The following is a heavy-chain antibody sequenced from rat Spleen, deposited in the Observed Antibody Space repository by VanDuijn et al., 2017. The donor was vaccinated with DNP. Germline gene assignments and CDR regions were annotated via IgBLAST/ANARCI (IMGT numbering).Heavy chain of an antibody. J-gene: IGHJ4*01. CDR1: GFTFSDYN. CDR3: ARFDGYNYLYLMDA. V-gene: IGHV5-7*01. CDR2: FSYDGIST. D-gene: IGHD4-1*01. Sequence: EVQLVESGGGLVQPGRSLKLSCAASGFTFSDYNMAWVRQAPKKGLEWVATFSYDGISTYYRDSVKGRFTVSRDNARSTLYLQMDSLRSEDTATYYCARFDGYNYLYLMDAWGQGTSVTVSS.